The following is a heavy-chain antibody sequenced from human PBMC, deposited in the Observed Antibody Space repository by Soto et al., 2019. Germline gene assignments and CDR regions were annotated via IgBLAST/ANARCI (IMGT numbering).Heavy chain of an antibody. CDR3: ARDFKAPNDAWAFDY. Sequence: QVQLQESGPGLVMPSGTLSLTCAVAGASIGSADWWNWVRQPPGNGLEWVGEIYHGGTTIYNPSLKSRVTISVDESKNHFSLKLTSVTAADTAVYYCARDFKAPNDAWAFDYWGQGTLVTVSS. CDR2: IYHGGTT. V-gene: IGHV4-4*02. J-gene: IGHJ4*02. CDR1: GASIGSADW. D-gene: IGHD3-16*01.